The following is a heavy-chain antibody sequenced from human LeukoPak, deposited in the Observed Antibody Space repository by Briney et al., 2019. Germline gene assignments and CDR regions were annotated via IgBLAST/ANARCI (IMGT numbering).Heavy chain of an antibody. CDR3: VRDDDVYGFDY. D-gene: IGHD3-16*01. Sequence: GGSLRLSCAASGFTFSSYGMHWVRQAPGKGLEWVAVISYDGSNKYYADSVKGRFTISRDNAKNTLYLQMNSLRVEDTARYYCVRDDDVYGFDYWGQGTVVTVSS. CDR2: ISYDGSNK. V-gene: IGHV3-30*03. J-gene: IGHJ4*02. CDR1: GFTFSSYG.